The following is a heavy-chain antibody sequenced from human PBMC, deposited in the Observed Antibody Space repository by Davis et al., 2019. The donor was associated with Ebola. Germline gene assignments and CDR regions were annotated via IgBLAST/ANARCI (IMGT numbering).Heavy chain of an antibody. CDR3: ARHSGDYYYGMDV. CDR1: GYTFTSYG. Sequence: ASVKVSCKASGYTFTSYGISWVRQAPGQGLEWMGWISAYNGNTNYAQKFQGRVTMTRNTSISTAYMELSSLRSEDTAVYYCARHSGDYYYGMDVWGQGTTVTVSS. J-gene: IGHJ6*02. D-gene: IGHD4/OR15-4a*01. V-gene: IGHV1-18*01. CDR2: ISAYNGNT.